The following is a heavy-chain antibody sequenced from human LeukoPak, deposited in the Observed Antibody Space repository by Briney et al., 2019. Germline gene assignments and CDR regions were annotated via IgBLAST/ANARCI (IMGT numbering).Heavy chain of an antibody. CDR1: GGSFSGYY. CDR3: ARVSGTAPKDFDY. V-gene: IGHV4-34*01. Sequence: SETLSLTCAVYGGSFSGYYWSWIRQPPGKGLEWIGEINHSGSTNYNPSLKSRVTISVDTSKNQFSLKLSSVTAADTAVYYCARVSGTAPKDFDYWGQGTLVTVSS. CDR2: INHSGST. D-gene: IGHD2-15*01. J-gene: IGHJ4*02.